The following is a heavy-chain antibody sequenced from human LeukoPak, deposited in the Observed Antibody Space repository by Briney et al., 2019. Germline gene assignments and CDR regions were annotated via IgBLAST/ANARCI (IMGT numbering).Heavy chain of an antibody. CDR1: GGSTGSSNYY. Sequence: SETLSLTCTVSGGSTGSSNYYGGWIRQPPGKGLEWIGSISYSGSIYYNPSLKSRVTISIDTSKNQFSLKLSSVTAADSAVYYCARLDSSSTSCHTFTNAFDIWGQGTMVSVSS. CDR2: ISYSGSI. CDR3: ARLDSSSTSCHTFTNAFDI. D-gene: IGHD2-2*01. V-gene: IGHV4-39*07. J-gene: IGHJ3*02.